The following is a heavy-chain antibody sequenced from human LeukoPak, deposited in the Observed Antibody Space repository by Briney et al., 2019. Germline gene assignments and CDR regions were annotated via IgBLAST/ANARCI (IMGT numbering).Heavy chain of an antibody. CDR2: IYPGDSDT. Sequence: GESLKISCKGSGYSFTSYWIGWVRQMPGKGLEWMGIIYPGDSDTRYSPSFQGQVTISADKSISTAYLQWSSLKASDTAMYYCARRRYDFWSGYYDLDYWGQGTLVTVSS. D-gene: IGHD3-3*01. CDR1: GYSFTSYW. CDR3: ARRRYDFWSGYYDLDY. J-gene: IGHJ4*02. V-gene: IGHV5-51*01.